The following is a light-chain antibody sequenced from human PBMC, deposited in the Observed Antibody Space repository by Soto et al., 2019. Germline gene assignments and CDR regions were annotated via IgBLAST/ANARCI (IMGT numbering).Light chain of an antibody. CDR1: QSVSSY. V-gene: IGKV3-11*01. J-gene: IGKJ5*01. Sequence: DIVLTQSLATLSLSPGERATLSGRGSQSVSSYLAWYQQKTGQAPRHLIYDTSIRASDIPARFRGSGSGTDFTLTISSLDSVVFSVYYDQQRNNRPGPFGQGTRLQIK. CDR3: QQRNNRPGP. CDR2: DTS.